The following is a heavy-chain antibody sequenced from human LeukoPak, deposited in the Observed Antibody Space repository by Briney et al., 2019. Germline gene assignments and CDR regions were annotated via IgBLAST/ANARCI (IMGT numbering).Heavy chain of an antibody. CDR3: ARAQCCPGTPDY. V-gene: IGHV4-61*02. J-gene: IGHJ4*02. CDR1: GGSISSGSYY. CDR2: IYTSGST. Sequence: SETLSLTCTVSGGSISSGSYYWSWIRQPAGKGLEWIGRIYTSGSTNYNPFLKSRVTISVDTSKNQFSLKLSSVTAADTAVYYCARAQCCPGTPDYWGQGTLVTVSS. D-gene: IGHD2-15*01.